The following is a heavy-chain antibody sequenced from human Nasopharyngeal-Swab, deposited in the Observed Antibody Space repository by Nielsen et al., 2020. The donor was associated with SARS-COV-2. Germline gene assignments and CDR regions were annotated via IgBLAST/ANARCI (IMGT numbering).Heavy chain of an antibody. CDR1: GDSISDNY. Sequence: SETLSLTCTVSGDSISDNYWGWIRQPPGEGLEWIGSIYHSGSTNYNSSLKSRITISLDASKQQFSLKMSSVTAADTAVYYCARVVCSGGSCSFDTWGQGTLVTVSS. D-gene: IGHD2-15*01. V-gene: IGHV4-59*01. CDR2: IYHSGST. CDR3: ARVVCSGGSCSFDT. J-gene: IGHJ5*02.